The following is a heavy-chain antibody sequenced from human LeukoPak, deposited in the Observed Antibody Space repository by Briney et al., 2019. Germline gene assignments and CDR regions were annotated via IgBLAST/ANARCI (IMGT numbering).Heavy chain of an antibody. CDR1: NGSISSDTYF. J-gene: IGHJ6*03. CDR3: ARQGGDYEISSGYYYYMDV. Sequence: SQTLSLTCTVSNGSISSDTYFWSWIRQPAGKGLECIGRMSSSGISTYHPSLESRVTISIDTSRNQFSMNLNYVTAADSATYFCARQGGDYEISSGYYYYMDVWGKGTTVTISS. D-gene: IGHD4-17*01. V-gene: IGHV4-61*02. CDR2: MSSSGIS.